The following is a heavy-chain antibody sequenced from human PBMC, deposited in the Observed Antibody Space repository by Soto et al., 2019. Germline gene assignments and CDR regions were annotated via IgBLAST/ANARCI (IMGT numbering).Heavy chain of an antibody. CDR3: ARDDIVATIGLFDY. D-gene: IGHD5-12*01. CDR1: GFTFSSYA. Sequence: GGSLRLSCAASGFTFSSYAMHWVRQAPGKGLEWVAVISYDGSNKYYADSVKGRFTISRDNSKNTLYLQMNSLRAEDTAVYYCARDDIVATIGLFDYWGPGTLVTVSS. J-gene: IGHJ4*02. V-gene: IGHV3-30-3*01. CDR2: ISYDGSNK.